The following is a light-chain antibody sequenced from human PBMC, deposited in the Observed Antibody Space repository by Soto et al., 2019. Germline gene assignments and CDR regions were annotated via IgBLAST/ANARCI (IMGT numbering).Light chain of an antibody. V-gene: IGKV3-15*01. CDR1: ETVSTN. CDR3: QQYSNWPPAIT. CDR2: GSS. Sequence: ERVLTQSPGTLSVSPGERATLSCRATETVSTNLAWFQRKAGQPPRLLIYGSSTRATGVPDRFSGSGSGTEFALIISSLQSEDVAVYYCQQYSNWPPAITFGQRTRLEIK. J-gene: IGKJ5*01.